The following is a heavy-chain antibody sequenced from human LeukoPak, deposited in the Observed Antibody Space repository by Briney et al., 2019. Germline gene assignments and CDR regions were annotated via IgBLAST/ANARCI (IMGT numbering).Heavy chain of an antibody. J-gene: IGHJ4*02. CDR3: ASPGAYYYDSSGLDY. D-gene: IGHD3-22*01. Sequence: PGGLLRLSCAASGFTFSSYWMSWVRQAPGKGLEWVANIKQDGSEKYYVDSVKGRFTISRDNAKNSLYLQMNSLRAEDTAVYYCASPGAYYYDSSGLDYWGQGTLVTVSS. CDR2: IKQDGSEK. CDR1: GFTFSSYW. V-gene: IGHV3-7*01.